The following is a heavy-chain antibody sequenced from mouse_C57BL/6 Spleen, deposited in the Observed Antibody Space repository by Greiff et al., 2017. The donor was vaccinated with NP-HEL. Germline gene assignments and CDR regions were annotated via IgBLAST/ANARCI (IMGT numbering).Heavy chain of an antibody. CDR3: ARSYGSSYDWYCDV. J-gene: IGHJ1*03. CDR1: GYTFTDYY. Sequence: VQLQQSGAELVKPGASVKISCKASGYTFTDYYINWVKQRPGQGLEWIGKIGPGSGSTYYNEKFKGKATLTADKSSSTAYMELRSLTSEDSAVYFCARSYGSSYDWYCDVWGTGTTVTVSS. CDR2: IGPGSGST. V-gene: IGHV1-77*01. D-gene: IGHD1-1*01.